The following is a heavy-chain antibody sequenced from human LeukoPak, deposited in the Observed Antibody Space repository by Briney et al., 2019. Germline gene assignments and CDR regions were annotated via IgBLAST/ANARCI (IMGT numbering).Heavy chain of an antibody. CDR1: GFTVSSNY. CDR3: ARDNPVTSFDY. J-gene: IGHJ4*02. V-gene: IGHV3-66*01. CDR2: IYSGGST. D-gene: IGHD2-21*02. Sequence: GGSLRLSCAASGFTVSSNYMSWVRQAPGKGLEWVSVIYSGGSTYYADSVKGRFTITRDNSKNTLYLQMNSLGAEDTAVYYCARDNPVTSFDYWGQGTLVTVSS.